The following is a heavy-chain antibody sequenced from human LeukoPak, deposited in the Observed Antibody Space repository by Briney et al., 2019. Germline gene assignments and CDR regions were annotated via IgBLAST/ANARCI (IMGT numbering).Heavy chain of an antibody. V-gene: IGHV3-48*02. CDR3: ARDSANYYDSSGYPSYYYYGMDV. CDR2: ISSSSSTI. Sequence: GGSLRLSCAASGFTFSSYSMNWVRQAPGKGLEWVSYISSSSSTIYYADSVKGRFTISRDNVKNSLYLQMNSLRDEDTAVYYCARDSANYYDSSGYPSYYYYGMDVWGQGTTVTVSS. D-gene: IGHD3-22*01. J-gene: IGHJ6*02. CDR1: GFTFSSYS.